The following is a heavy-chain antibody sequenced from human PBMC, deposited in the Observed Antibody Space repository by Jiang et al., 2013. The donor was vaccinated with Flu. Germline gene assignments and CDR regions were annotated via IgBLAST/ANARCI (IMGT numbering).Heavy chain of an antibody. D-gene: IGHD6-19*01. Sequence: GAEVKKPGASVKVSCKASKYTFIEYYIHWVRQAPGQGLEWMGWINPHSGTTNYAQKFQGRATMTRDTSVSTAYMELRRLTSDDTAVYFCARRPSSGPFHYFDYWGQGTLVTVSS. V-gene: IGHV1-2*02. CDR2: INPHSGTT. J-gene: IGHJ4*02. CDR1: KYTFIEYY. CDR3: ARRPSSGPFHYFDY.